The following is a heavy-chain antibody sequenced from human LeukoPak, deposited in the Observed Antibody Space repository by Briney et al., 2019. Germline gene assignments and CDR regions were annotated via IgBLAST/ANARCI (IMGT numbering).Heavy chain of an antibody. Sequence: GGSLRLSCAASGFTFSNYGMFWVRQAPGKGLDWVAFIRFDGGHKYYADSVKGRFTISRDNSKNTLYLQMNSLRAEDTAVYYCAREATYFYDSSGSTHLLGDAFDIWGQGTMVTVSS. CDR1: GFTFSNYG. J-gene: IGHJ3*02. CDR3: AREATYFYDSSGSTHLLGDAFDI. V-gene: IGHV3-30*02. D-gene: IGHD3-22*01. CDR2: IRFDGGHK.